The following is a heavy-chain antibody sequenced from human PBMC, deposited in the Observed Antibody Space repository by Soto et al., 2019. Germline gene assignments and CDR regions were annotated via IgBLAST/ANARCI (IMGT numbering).Heavy chain of an antibody. CDR3: AKGGAPYYDFWSGSQGWFDP. CDR2: ISGSGGST. Sequence: GSLRLSCAASGFTFSSYAMSWVRQAPGKGLEWVSAISGSGGSTYYADSVKGRFTISRDNSKNTLYLQMNSLRAEDTAVYYCAKGGAPYYDFWSGSQGWFDPWGQGTLVTVSS. J-gene: IGHJ5*02. D-gene: IGHD3-3*01. CDR1: GFTFSSYA. V-gene: IGHV3-23*01.